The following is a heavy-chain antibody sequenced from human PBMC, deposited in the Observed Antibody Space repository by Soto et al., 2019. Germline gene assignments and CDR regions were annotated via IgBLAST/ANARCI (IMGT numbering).Heavy chain of an antibody. J-gene: IGHJ5*02. V-gene: IGHV3-23*01. D-gene: IGHD3-3*01. Sequence: PGGSLRLSCAASGFTFSSYAMSWVRQAPGKGLEWVSAISGSGGSTYYADSVKGRFTISRDNSKNTLYLQMNSLRVEDTAVYYCAKDYMPYYDFWSSSPSNWCDPWGQGTLVTVSS. CDR3: AKDYMPYYDFWSSSPSNWCDP. CDR1: GFTFSSYA. CDR2: ISGSGGST.